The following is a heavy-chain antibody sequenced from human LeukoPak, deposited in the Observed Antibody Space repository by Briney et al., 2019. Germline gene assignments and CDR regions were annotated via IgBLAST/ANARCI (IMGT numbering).Heavy chain of an antibody. CDR1: GFTFSSYG. J-gene: IGHJ4*02. D-gene: IGHD3-9*01. CDR2: IWYDGSNK. V-gene: IGHV3-33*01. CDR3: ARAKVLRYFDWLSPPDY. Sequence: GGSLRLSCAASGFTFSSYGMHWVRQAPGKGLEWVAVIWYDGSNKYYAGSVKGRFTISRDNSKNTLYLQMNSLRAEDTAVYYCARAKVLRYFDWLSPPDYWGQGTLVTVSS.